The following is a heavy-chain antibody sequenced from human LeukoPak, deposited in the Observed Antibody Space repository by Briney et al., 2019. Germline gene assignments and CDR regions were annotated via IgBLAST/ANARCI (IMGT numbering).Heavy chain of an antibody. D-gene: IGHD5-18*01. CDR3: ARDQRTATRARAFDI. J-gene: IGHJ3*02. V-gene: IGHV4-59*01. Sequence: PSETLSLTCTVSGGSISSYYWSWIRQPAGKGLEWIGYIYYSGSTNYNPSLKSRVTISVDTSKNQFSLKLSSVTAADTAVYYCARDQRTATRARAFDIWGQGTMVTVSS. CDR2: IYYSGST. CDR1: GGSISSYY.